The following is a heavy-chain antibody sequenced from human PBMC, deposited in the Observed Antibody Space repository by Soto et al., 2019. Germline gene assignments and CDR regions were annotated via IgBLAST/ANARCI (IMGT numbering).Heavy chain of an antibody. CDR2: IWYNGSNK. CDR3: VREMEKYQLLSWFDS. J-gene: IGHJ5*01. CDR1: RFTFSTYG. Sequence: GGSLRLSCAASRFTFSTYGMHWVRQAPGKGLEWVAVIWYNGSNKYYADSVKGRFTISRDDSKNTLYLQMNSLRAEDTAVYYCVREMEKYQLLSWFDSWGQGTLVTVSS. D-gene: IGHD2-2*01. V-gene: IGHV3-33*01.